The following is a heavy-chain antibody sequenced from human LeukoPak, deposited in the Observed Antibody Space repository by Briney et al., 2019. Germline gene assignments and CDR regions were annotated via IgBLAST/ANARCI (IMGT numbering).Heavy chain of an antibody. Sequence: ASVKVSCKASGGTFSSYAMHWVRQAPGKGLEYVSAISSNGGSTYYANSVKGRFTISRDNSKNTLYLQMGSLRAEDMAVYYCARDQEMATDEHYFDYWGQGTLVTVSS. CDR3: ARDQEMATDEHYFDY. V-gene: IGHV3-64*01. D-gene: IGHD5-24*01. J-gene: IGHJ4*02. CDR1: GGTFSSYA. CDR2: ISSNGGST.